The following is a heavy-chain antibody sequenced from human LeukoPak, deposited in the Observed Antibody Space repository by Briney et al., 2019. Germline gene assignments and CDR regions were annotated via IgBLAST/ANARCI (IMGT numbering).Heavy chain of an antibody. D-gene: IGHD4-17*01. CDR3: ARGRVKLGRRPNGRTVLFDY. V-gene: IGHV4-34*01. CDR2: INHSGST. CDR1: GGSFSGYY. Sequence: SETLSLTCAVYGGSFSGYYWSWVRQPPGKGLEWIGEINHSGSTSYNPSLKSRVTISVDTSKNQFSLKLSSVTAADTAVYYCARGRVKLGRRPNGRTVLFDYWGQGTLVTVSS. J-gene: IGHJ4*02.